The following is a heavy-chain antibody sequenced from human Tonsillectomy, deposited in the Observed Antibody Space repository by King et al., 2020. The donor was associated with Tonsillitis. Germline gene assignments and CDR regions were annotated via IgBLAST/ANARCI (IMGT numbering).Heavy chain of an antibody. CDR2: IGTSGSPI. V-gene: IGHV3-48*03. CDR1: GFTFSSYE. Sequence: QLVQSGGGLVQPGGSLRLSCAASGFTFSSYEMNWVRQAPGKGLEWITYIGTSGSPIYYADSVKGRFTISRDNAKNSLFLQMNSLRAEDTAVYYCARGSAARNYYGMDVWGQGTTVTVSS. D-gene: IGHD6-6*01. CDR3: ARGSAARNYYGMDV. J-gene: IGHJ6*02.